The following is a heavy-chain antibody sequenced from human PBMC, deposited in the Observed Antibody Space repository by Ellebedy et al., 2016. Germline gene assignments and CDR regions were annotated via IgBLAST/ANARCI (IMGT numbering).Heavy chain of an antibody. Sequence: GSLRLXXAVYGDSYSGYYWSWIRQSPEKGLEWIGEISLDGGTNYNPSLKSRVTISVDTSKNQFSLKLSSVTAADTAVYYCARVRLRYFDYWGQGTLVTVSS. CDR1: GDSYSGYY. CDR2: ISLDGGT. V-gene: IGHV4-34*01. CDR3: ARVRLRYFDY. D-gene: IGHD4-17*01. J-gene: IGHJ4*02.